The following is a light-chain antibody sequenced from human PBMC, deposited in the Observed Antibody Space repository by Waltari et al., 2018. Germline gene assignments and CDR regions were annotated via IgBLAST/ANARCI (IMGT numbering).Light chain of an antibody. CDR2: GSS. Sequence: QSVLTQPPSVSGAPGQRVTISCPGSGPNIGAGYDVPWYQQLPRAAPNLLIYGSSSRPLGVPDRFFGSTSGTSASLAITGLQAEDEADYYCQSYDISLSVVFGGGTKLTVL. J-gene: IGLJ3*02. CDR1: GPNIGAGYD. V-gene: IGLV1-40*01. CDR3: QSYDISLSVV.